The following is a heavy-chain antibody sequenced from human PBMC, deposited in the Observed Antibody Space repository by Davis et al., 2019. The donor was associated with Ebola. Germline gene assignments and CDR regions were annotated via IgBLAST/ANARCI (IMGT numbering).Heavy chain of an antibody. CDR1: GGSFSDYY. V-gene: IGHV4-34*01. Sequence: SQTLSLTCAVYGGSFSDYYWSWIRQPPGKGLEWIGEINRRGRAYYNPSLKSRVTISVDTSKNQFPLELSSVTAADTAVYYWASPHQIRSRNYFDCWGQGTLVTVSS. J-gene: IGHJ4*02. CDR3: ASPHQIRSRNYFDC. D-gene: IGHD1-26*01. CDR2: INRRGRA.